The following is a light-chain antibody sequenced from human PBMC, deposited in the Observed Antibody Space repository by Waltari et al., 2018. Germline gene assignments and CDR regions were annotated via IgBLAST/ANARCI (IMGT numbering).Light chain of an antibody. V-gene: IGLV3-1*01. Sequence: SYEVTQPPSVSVSPGQTARIICSGDNLGHKFASWYQQKPGQSPVVVIYEDKKRPSGLSERFSCSNSGNTATLTISGTQAVDEADYYCQTWDGTTAVFGGGTKLIVL. CDR3: QTWDGTTAV. J-gene: IGLJ2*01. CDR1: NLGHKF. CDR2: EDK.